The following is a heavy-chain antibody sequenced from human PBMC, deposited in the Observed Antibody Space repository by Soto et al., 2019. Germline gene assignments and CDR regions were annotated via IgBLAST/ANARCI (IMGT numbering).Heavy chain of an antibody. CDR1: GFSLSTSGVG. D-gene: IGHD3-3*01. V-gene: IGHV2-5*02. CDR3: AHTRPYYDFWSGYLYYFDY. J-gene: IGHJ4*02. CDR2: IYWDDDK. Sequence: SGPTLVNPTQTLTLTCTFSGFSLSTSGVGVGWIRQPPGKALEWLALIYWDDDKRYSPSLKSRLTITKDTSKNQVVLTMTNMEPVDTATYYCAHTRPYYDFWSGYLYYFDYWGQGTLVTVSS.